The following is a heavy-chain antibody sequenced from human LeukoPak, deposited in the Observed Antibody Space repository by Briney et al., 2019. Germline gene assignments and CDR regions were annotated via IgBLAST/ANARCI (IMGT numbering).Heavy chain of an antibody. J-gene: IGHJ5*02. Sequence: PSETLSLTCAVSGGSISSSNWWSWVRQPPGKGLEWIGEIYHSGSTNYNPSLKSRVTISVDKSKNQFSLKLSSVTAADTAVYYCARRTYYNDSGSYPRPGEDWFDPWGQGTLVTVSS. D-gene: IGHD3-10*01. V-gene: IGHV4-4*02. CDR2: IYHSGST. CDR1: GGSISSSNW. CDR3: ARRTYYNDSGSYPRPGEDWFDP.